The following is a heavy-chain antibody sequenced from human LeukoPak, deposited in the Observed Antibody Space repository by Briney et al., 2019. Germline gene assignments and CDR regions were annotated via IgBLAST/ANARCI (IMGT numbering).Heavy chain of an antibody. V-gene: IGHV4-39*01. CDR1: GGSISSSSYY. D-gene: IGHD3-3*01. CDR3: ARQRSYYDFWSGYLDAFDI. CDR2: IYYSGST. Sequence: PSETLSLTCTVCGGSISSSSYYWGWIRQPPGKGLEWIGSIYYSGSTYYNPSLKSRVTISVDTSKNQFSLKLSSVTAADTAVYYCARQRSYYDFWSGYLDAFDIWGQGTMVTVSS. J-gene: IGHJ3*02.